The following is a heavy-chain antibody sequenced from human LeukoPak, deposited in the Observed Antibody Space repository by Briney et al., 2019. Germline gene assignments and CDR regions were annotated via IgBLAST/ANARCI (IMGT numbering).Heavy chain of an antibody. Sequence: SETLSLTCTASGGSISSYYWSWIRQSPEKGLEWIGNIHYSGSTDQNPSLKSRVTISVDTSKNQFSLKLSSVTAADTAVYYCARFKRADGWSYFDYWGQGTLVTVSS. D-gene: IGHD6-19*01. CDR3: ARFKRADGWSYFDY. V-gene: IGHV4-59*01. J-gene: IGHJ4*02. CDR1: GGSISSYY. CDR2: IHYSGST.